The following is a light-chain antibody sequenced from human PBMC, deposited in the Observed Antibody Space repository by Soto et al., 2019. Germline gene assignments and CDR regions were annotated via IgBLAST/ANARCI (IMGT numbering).Light chain of an antibody. CDR3: QKYDSAPT. V-gene: IGKV1-27*01. CDR2: AAS. CDR1: EGISSV. Sequence: DIQMTQSPSSLSASVGDRAPITWRAREGISSVLAWYQQRPGKAPKLLMYAASTLQSGVPSRFSGSGSGTDFTLTISSLQPEDVATYYCQKYDSAPTFGQGTKVDIK. J-gene: IGKJ1*01.